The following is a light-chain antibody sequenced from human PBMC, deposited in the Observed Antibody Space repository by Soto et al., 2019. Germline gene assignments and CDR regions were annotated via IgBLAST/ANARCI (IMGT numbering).Light chain of an antibody. J-gene: IGKJ3*01. CDR2: LGS. CDR3: MQALQTPIT. V-gene: IGKV2-28*01. CDR1: QSLLHSNGYNY. Sequence: DIVMTQSPLSLPVTPGEPASISCRSSQSLLHSNGYNYLDWYLQKPGQSPHLLIYLGSNRASGVPDRFSGSGSGTDFTLKISRVEAEDVGVYYCMQALQTPITFCPGTKVDIK.